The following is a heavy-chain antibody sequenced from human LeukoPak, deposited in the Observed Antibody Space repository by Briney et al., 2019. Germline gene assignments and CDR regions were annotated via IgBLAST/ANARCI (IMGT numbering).Heavy chain of an antibody. D-gene: IGHD3-10*01. J-gene: IGHJ4*02. V-gene: IGHV1-2*02. Sequence: GASVKVSCKASGYTFTGFYIHWVRQAPGQGLEWMGWINPNSGGTNYAQKFQGRVTMTRDTSISTAYMELSRLRSDDTAVYYCGPGSGSYSPDYWGQGVLVIVSS. CDR3: GPGSGSYSPDY. CDR1: GYTFTGFY. CDR2: INPNSGGT.